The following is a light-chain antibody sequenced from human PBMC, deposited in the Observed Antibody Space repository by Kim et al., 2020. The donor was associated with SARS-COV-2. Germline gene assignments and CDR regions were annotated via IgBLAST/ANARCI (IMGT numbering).Light chain of an antibody. CDR1: QSVSSN. V-gene: IGKV3-15*01. Sequence: EIVMTQSPATLSLSPGERVTLSCRASQSVSSNVAWYQQKPGQTPRLLIYGASTRATGIPARFSGSGSGTEFTLTISSLQSGDFAVYYCQQYDDWAPGTFGQGTRLGIK. CDR3: QQYDDWAPGT. J-gene: IGKJ5*01. CDR2: GAS.